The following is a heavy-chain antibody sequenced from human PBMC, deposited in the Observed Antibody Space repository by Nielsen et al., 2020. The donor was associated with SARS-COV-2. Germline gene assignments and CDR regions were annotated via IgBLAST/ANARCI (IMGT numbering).Heavy chain of an antibody. CDR3: ARQSPSYYDFWSGPYYYYGMDV. Sequence: SETLSLTCAVYGGSFSGYYWSWIRQPPGKGLEWIGEINHSGSTNYNPSLKSRVTISVDTSKNQFSLKLSSVTAADTAVYYCARQSPSYYDFWSGPYYYYGMDVWGQGTTVTVSS. J-gene: IGHJ6*02. CDR2: INHSGST. CDR1: GGSFSGYY. D-gene: IGHD3-3*01. V-gene: IGHV4-34*01.